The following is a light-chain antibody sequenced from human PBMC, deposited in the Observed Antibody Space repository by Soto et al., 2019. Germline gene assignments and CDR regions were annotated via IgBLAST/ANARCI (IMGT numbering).Light chain of an antibody. Sequence: ESVLTQARRNLSLNPGERATHSCRASQSVNTYLVWYQQKPGQAPRLLIYDASNRATGIPARFTDSGSGTDLTLSISSLEPEHFAVYYSQQRTKRPITIGRGTRLEI. CDR2: DAS. V-gene: IGKV3-11*01. J-gene: IGKJ5*01. CDR3: QQRTKRPIT. CDR1: QSVNTY.